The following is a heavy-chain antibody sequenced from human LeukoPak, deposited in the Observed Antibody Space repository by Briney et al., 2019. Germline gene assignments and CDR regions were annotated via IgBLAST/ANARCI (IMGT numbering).Heavy chain of an antibody. CDR3: ARGAYYDFWSGYYSSFDY. Sequence: ASVKVSCKAFGYTFTSNYMHWVRQAPGQGPEWMGVISPSGGSTTYAQKFQGRVTLTRDMSTSTDYLELSSLRSEDTAVYYCARGAYYDFWSGYYSSFDYWGQGTLVTVSS. D-gene: IGHD3-3*01. CDR1: GYTFTSNY. CDR2: ISPSGGST. J-gene: IGHJ4*02. V-gene: IGHV1-46*01.